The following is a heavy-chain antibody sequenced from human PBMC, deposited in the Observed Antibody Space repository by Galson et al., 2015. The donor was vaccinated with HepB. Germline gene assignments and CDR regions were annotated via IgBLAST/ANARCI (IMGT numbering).Heavy chain of an antibody. CDR2: ISYDGDTK. J-gene: IGHJ4*02. Sequence: SLRLSCAASGFAFSSYGLHWVRQAPGKGLEWVAFISYDGDTKYYVDSVRGRFTVSRDNHNNILYLQMDSLRAEDTSIYFCVSENKYGPETYPFDYWGQGVLVTVSS. CDR1: GFAFSSYG. V-gene: IGHV3-30*03. D-gene: IGHD2-8*01. CDR3: VSENKYGPETYPFDY.